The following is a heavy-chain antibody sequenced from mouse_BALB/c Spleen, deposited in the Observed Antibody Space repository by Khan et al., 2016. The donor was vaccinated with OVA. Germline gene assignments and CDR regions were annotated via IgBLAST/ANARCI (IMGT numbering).Heavy chain of an antibody. CDR3: ARDRYDYFDY. V-gene: IGHV9-2-1*01. CDR1: GYTFTDYS. D-gene: IGHD2-14*01. CDR2: INTETGEP. Sequence: QIQLVQSGPELKKPGETVKISCKASGYTFTDYSMHWVKQAPGKGLKWMGWINTETGEPTYADDFKGRFAFSLETSASTASLQIHNLKNEDTATYCCARDRYDYFDYWGQGTTLTGSS. J-gene: IGHJ2*01.